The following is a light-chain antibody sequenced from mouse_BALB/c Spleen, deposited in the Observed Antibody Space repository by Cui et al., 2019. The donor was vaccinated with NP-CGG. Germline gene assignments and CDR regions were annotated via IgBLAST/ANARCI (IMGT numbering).Light chain of an antibody. Sequence: QAVVTQESDLTTSPGETVTLTCRSSTGAVTTSNYANWVQEKPDHLFTGLIGGTHNRPPGVPARFSGSLIGDKAALTITGAQTEDEAIYFCVLWYSNHWVFGGGTKLTVL. J-gene: IGLJ1*01. V-gene: IGLV1*01. CDR3: VLWYSNHWV. CDR1: TGAVTTSNY. CDR2: GTH.